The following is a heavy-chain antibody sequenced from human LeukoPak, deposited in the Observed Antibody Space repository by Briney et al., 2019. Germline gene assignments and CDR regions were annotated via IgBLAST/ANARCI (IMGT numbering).Heavy chain of an antibody. CDR1: GITFSSHA. CDR3: AKGGAATMRDGYNYYYYYMEV. Sequence: GGSLRLSCAASGITFSSHAMSWVRQAPGKGLEWVSLISGSGGHTYYGDSVKGRFTISRDNSTNRLYLQMNSLRPEDAAVYYCAKGGAATMRDGYNYYYYYMEVWGRGTTVTVSS. J-gene: IGHJ6*03. CDR2: ISGSGGHT. V-gene: IGHV3-23*01. D-gene: IGHD5-24*01.